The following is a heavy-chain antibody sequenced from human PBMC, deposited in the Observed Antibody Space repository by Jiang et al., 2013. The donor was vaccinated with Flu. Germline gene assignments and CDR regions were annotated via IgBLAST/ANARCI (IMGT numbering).Heavy chain of an antibody. CDR1: GGSISSYY. Sequence: SLTCTVSGGSISSYYWSWIRQPPGKGLEWIGYIYYSGSTNYNPSLKSRVTISVDTSKNQFSLKLSSVTAADTAVYYCAREYDYYGSGSPGEGGMDVWGKGTTVTVSS. CDR2: IYYSGST. CDR3: AREYDYYGSGSPGEGGMDV. J-gene: IGHJ6*04. V-gene: IGHV4-59*01. D-gene: IGHD3-10*01.